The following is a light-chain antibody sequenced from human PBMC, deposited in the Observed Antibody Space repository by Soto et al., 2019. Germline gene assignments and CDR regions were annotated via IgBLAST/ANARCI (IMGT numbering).Light chain of an antibody. CDR1: QNLLYRPDNRNP. Sequence: DLFLTPSSNPLAASLGERATRTCKSRQNLLYRPDNRNPLAWYQQKPGQPPKLLIYWASTRESGVPDRFSGSGSGTDFTLTISRLEPEDFAVYYCQQYGSSPITFGQGTRLEF. CDR3: QQYGSSPIT. J-gene: IGKJ5*01. CDR2: WAS. V-gene: IGKV4-1*01.